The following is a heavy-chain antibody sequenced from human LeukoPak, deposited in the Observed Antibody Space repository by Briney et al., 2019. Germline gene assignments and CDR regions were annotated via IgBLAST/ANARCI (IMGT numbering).Heavy chain of an antibody. D-gene: IGHD1-1*01. CDR1: GGSFSGYY. J-gene: IGHJ6*03. Sequence: SETLSLTCAVYGGSFSGYYWSWIRQPPGKGLEWIGEINHSGSTSYNPSLKSRVTISVDTSKNQFSLKLSSVTAADTAVYYCARPGHSYYYMDVWGKGTTVTVSS. V-gene: IGHV4-34*01. CDR2: INHSGST. CDR3: ARPGHSYYYMDV.